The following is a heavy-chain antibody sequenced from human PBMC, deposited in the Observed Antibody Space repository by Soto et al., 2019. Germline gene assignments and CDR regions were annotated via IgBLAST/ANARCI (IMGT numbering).Heavy chain of an antibody. CDR1: GFTFSSYG. CDR2: ISYDGSNK. V-gene: IGHV3-30*18. J-gene: IGHJ6*02. CDR3: AKYLGVYGDYDNRYGMDV. D-gene: IGHD4-17*01. Sequence: QVQLVESGGGVVQPGRSLRLSCAASGFTFSSYGMHWVRQAPGKGLEWVAVISYDGSNKYYADAVKGRFTISRDNSKNTLYLQMNSLRAEDTAVYYCAKYLGVYGDYDNRYGMDVWGQGTTVTVSS.